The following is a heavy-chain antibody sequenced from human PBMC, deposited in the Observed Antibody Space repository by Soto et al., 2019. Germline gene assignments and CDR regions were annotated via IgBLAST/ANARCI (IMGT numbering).Heavy chain of an antibody. CDR1: GGTFRNYP. CDR2: IFPLTDIP. CDR3: ARGPLVVLNYFES. V-gene: IGHV1-69*02. J-gene: IGHJ4*02. Sequence: QVQLVQSGTEVKKPGSSVKVSCKASGGTFRNYPINWVRQAPGQGLEWMGSIFPLTDIPDYAQNFQARLTLSPDKSTSTAYRDLSSLTSDDTAMYFCARGPLVVLNYFESWGQGTLVTVSS.